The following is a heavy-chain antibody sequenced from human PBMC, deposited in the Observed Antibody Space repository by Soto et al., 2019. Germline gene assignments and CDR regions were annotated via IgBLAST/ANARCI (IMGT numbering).Heavy chain of an antibody. CDR2: IIPIFGTA. CDR1: GGTFSSYA. V-gene: IGHV1-69*12. D-gene: IGHD3-3*01. CDR3: ASPPNYAFWTLDY. Sequence: QVQLVQSGAEVKKPGSSVKVSGKASGGTFSSYAISWFRQAPGQGLEWMGGIIPIFGTANYAQKFQGRVTITADESTSTAYMELSSLRSEDTAVYYCASPPNYAFWTLDYWGQGTLVTVSS. J-gene: IGHJ4*02.